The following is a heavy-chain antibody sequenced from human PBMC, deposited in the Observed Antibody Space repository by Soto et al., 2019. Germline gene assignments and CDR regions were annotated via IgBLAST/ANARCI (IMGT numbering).Heavy chain of an antibody. CDR1: GGTFSSYA. D-gene: IGHD4-17*01. V-gene: IGHV1-2*07. CDR3: ARTGHGDYSYFDY. Sequence: ASVKVSCKASGGTFSSYAISWVRQAPGQGREWMGWIIPKNGDTNYAHKFHGRCTMTRDKSISTAYMELSSLRSDDTAVYFCARTGHGDYSYFDYWGLGTLVTVSS. J-gene: IGHJ4*02. CDR2: IIPKNGDT.